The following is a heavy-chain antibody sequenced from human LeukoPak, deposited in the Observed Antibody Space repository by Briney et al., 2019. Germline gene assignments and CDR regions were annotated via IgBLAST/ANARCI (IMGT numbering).Heavy chain of an antibody. CDR3: AGGRYDAFDI. CDR1: GGSISSGSYY. CDR2: IYTSGST. Sequence: KSSETLSLTCTVSGGSISSGSYYWRWIRQPAGKGLEWIGRIYTSGSTNYNPSLKSRVTISVDTSKNQFSLRLSSVAAADTAVYYCAGGRYDAFDIWGQGTMVTVSS. J-gene: IGHJ3*02. V-gene: IGHV4-61*02.